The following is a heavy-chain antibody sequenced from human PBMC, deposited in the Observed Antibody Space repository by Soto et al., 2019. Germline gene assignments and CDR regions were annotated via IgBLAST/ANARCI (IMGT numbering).Heavy chain of an antibody. Sequence: SETLSLTCTVSGGSVSSGSHYCSWLRQTPGKGLEWIGYIYYRETTGYNPSLRGRFTITRGTSKHQFSLTLTSVTAAATAVYFCARTTIVVVPLSSWHYHGLEVWGQGTTVTVSS. V-gene: IGHV4-61*01. CDR3: ARTTIVVVPLSSWHYHGLEV. J-gene: IGHJ6*02. D-gene: IGHD1-26*01. CDR1: GGSVSSGSHY. CDR2: IYYRETT.